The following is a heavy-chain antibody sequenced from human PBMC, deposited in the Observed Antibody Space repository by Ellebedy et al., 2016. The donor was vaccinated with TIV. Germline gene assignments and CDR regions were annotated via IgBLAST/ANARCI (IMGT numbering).Heavy chain of an antibody. J-gene: IGHJ4*02. D-gene: IGHD4-17*01. V-gene: IGHV1-18*01. CDR3: ARRDPLGDYLDY. Sequence: AASVKVSCKASGYSFTSHGISWARQAPGQGPEWMGAISVNTGITDYAQKLQDRVTMTTDTSTNTAYMELRSLRSDDTAVYYCARRDPLGDYLDYWGQGTLVTVPS. CDR2: ISVNTGIT. CDR1: GYSFTSHG.